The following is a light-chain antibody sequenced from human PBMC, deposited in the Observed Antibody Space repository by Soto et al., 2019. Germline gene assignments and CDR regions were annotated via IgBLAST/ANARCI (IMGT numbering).Light chain of an antibody. CDR1: TNDVGGYNY. CDR3: SSYTSSYTWV. J-gene: IGLJ3*02. CDR2: GVT. V-gene: IGLV2-14*03. Sequence: QSVLTQPASVSGSPGQSLTSSCSGTTNDVGGYNYVSWYQQHPGKAPKLLIYGVTDRPSGVSSRFSGSKSGNAASLTIAGHQAEDEGDYYCSSYTSSYTWVFGGGTKLTVL.